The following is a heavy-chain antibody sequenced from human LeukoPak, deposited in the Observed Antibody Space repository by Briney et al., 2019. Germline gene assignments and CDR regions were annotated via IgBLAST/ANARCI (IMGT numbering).Heavy chain of an antibody. CDR1: GYTFTSFD. CDR2: MNPNSGNT. CDR3: ARIKDSDYYDSSGYYPKGFDP. Sequence: ASVKVSCKASGYTFTSFDINWVRQATGQGLEWMGWMNPNSGNTGYAQKFQGRVTMTRNTSISTAYMELSSLRSEDTAVYYCARIKDSDYYDSSGYYPKGFDPWGQGTLVTVSS. J-gene: IGHJ5*02. D-gene: IGHD3-22*01. V-gene: IGHV1-8*01.